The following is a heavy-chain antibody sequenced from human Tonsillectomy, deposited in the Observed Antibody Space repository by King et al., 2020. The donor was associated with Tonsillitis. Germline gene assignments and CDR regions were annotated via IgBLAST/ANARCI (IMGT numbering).Heavy chain of an antibody. CDR3: ARVGFWSGYHYFDY. CDR2: IFSIGST. CDR1: GGSISSYY. Sequence: VQLQESGPGLVKPSETLSLTCTVSGGSISSYYWSWIRQPPGKGLEWNGYIFSIGSTNYNPSLKSRATMSLDTSKNQFSLKLSSVTAADTAVYYCARVGFWSGYHYFDYWGQGTLVIVSS. V-gene: IGHV4-59*01. J-gene: IGHJ4*02. D-gene: IGHD3-3*01.